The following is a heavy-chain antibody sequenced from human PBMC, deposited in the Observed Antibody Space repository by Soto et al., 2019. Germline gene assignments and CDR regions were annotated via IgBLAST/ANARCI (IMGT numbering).Heavy chain of an antibody. CDR1: GGSISGGTYY. D-gene: IGHD2-21*01. Sequence: QGQLQESGPGLVKPSQTLSLTCTVSGGSISGGTYYWSWIRQPPGQGLEWIGYIYFSGSTYYNPSLKSRVIISVDTSKNQFSLRLSSVTAADTAVYYCARGDWPTQMDVWGQGTTVTVSS. V-gene: IGHV4-31*03. J-gene: IGHJ6*02. CDR2: IYFSGST. CDR3: ARGDWPTQMDV.